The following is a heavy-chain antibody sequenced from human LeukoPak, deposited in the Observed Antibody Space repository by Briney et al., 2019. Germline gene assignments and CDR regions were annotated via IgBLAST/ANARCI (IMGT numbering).Heavy chain of an antibody. J-gene: IGHJ4*02. CDR3: AKGVAVASQYYFDY. CDR1: GFTFSSYS. Sequence: GGSLRLSCAASGFTFSSYSMSWVRQAPGKGLEWVSPINGSGSTTYYADSVRGRLTISRDNSKNTLYLQMNSLRAKDTAVYYCAKGVAVASQYYFDYWGQGTMVTVSS. V-gene: IGHV3-23*01. CDR2: INGSGSTT. D-gene: IGHD6-19*01.